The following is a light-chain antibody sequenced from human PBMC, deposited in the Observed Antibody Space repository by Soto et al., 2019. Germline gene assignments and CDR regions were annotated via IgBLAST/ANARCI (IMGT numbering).Light chain of an antibody. Sequence: EIVLTQSPGTLSLSPGERATLSCRASQKISSYLAWYQQKPGQAPRLLIYDASNRATDIPARFSGSGSGTAFTLTSSSLDPEDFAVYYCQQGSNWPPLTFGGGTKVEIK. J-gene: IGKJ4*01. CDR2: DAS. V-gene: IGKV3-11*01. CDR3: QQGSNWPPLT. CDR1: QKISSY.